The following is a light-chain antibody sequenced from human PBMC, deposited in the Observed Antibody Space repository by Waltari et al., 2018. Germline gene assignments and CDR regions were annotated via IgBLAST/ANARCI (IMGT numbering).Light chain of an antibody. CDR1: QSLLHSDGSTY. CDR3: MQTTHCPLLT. Sequence: DVVMTQSPLSLSVTLGQPASISCRSTQSLLHSDGSTYLNWFQQRPGQPPKRLIYQVSKRYSGVPDRFSGSGSGTDFTLNISRVEAEDVGVYYCMQTTHCPLLTFGEGTKVEIK. J-gene: IGKJ4*01. CDR2: QVS. V-gene: IGKV2-30*02.